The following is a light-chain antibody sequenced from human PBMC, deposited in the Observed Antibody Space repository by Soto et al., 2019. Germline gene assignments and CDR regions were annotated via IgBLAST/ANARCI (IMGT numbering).Light chain of an antibody. V-gene: IGLV1-51*01. CDR1: SSNIWGNS. J-gene: IGLJ1*01. CDR3: GSWDSSMSAYV. Sequence: QSVLAQPHSVSPAPGQRVTISRSGSSSNIWGNSVSWYQQLPGTAPKFLIYDDDKRPSGIPDRFSGSKSGTSDTLGITGFQNGDEADYYCGSWDSSMSAYVLGTGTKVTVL. CDR2: DDD.